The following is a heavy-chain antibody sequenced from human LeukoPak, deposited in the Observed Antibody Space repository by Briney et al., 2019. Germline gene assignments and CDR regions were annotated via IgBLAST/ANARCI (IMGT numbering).Heavy chain of an antibody. CDR1: GYTFTSYY. D-gene: IGHD2-2*01. V-gene: IGHV1-46*01. Sequence: ASVKVSCKASGYTFTSYYMHWVRQAPGQGLEWMGIINPSGGSTSYARKFQGRVTMTRDMSTSTVYMELSSLRSEDTAVYYCARDERRIVVVPAASGLFDYWGQGTLVTVSS. J-gene: IGHJ4*02. CDR3: ARDERRIVVVPAASGLFDY. CDR2: INPSGGST.